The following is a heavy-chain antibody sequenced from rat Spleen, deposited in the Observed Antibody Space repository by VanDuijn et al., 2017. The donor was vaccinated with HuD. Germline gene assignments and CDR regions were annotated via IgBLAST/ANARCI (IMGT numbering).Heavy chain of an antibody. V-gene: IGHV5-29*01. J-gene: IGHJ2*01. CDR2: ISYDGGST. Sequence: EVQLVESGGGLVQPGRSLKLSCAASGFTFSDYGMAWVRQAPKKGLEWVAYISYDGGSTYYRDSVKGRFIISRDDAKNTLYLQMNSLRSEDTATYYCTRPPYNNHFDYWGQGVMVTVSS. CDR1: GFTFSDYG. CDR3: TRPPYNNHFDY. D-gene: IGHD1-10*01.